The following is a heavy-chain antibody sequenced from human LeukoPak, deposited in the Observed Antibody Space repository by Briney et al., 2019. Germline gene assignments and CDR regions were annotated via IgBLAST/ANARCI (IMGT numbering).Heavy chain of an antibody. Sequence: ASVKVSCKASGSIFTNYHLHWVRLAPGRGLEWMGAVYTDGGTITNTRSFQDRVTMTRDVSTRTVYMELSSLNSEDTAVYYCATEAPGSYRFDNWGQEILVTASS. J-gene: IGHJ4*02. CDR3: ATEAPGSYRFDN. CDR1: GSIFTNYH. V-gene: IGHV1-46*01. CDR2: VYTDGGTI. D-gene: IGHD3-10*01.